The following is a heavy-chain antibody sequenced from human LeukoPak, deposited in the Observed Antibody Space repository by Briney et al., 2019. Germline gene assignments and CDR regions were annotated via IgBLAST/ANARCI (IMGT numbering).Heavy chain of an antibody. J-gene: IGHJ4*02. D-gene: IGHD1-26*01. CDR1: GGSISSGGYY. CDR2: IYYSGST. Sequence: PSETLSLTCTVSGGSISSGGYYWSWIRQHPGKGLEWIGYIYYSGSTYYNPSLKSRVTISVDTSKNQFSLKLSSVTAADTAVYYCARHDGGRSYYFDYVYWGQGTLVTVSS. V-gene: IGHV4-39*01. CDR3: ARHDGGRSYYFDYVY.